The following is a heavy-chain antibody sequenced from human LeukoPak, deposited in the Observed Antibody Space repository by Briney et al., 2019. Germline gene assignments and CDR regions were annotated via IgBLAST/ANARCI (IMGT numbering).Heavy chain of an antibody. J-gene: IGHJ4*02. D-gene: IGHD5-18*01. CDR2: IWYDGSNK. CDR3: AKGYSYGHF. V-gene: IGHV3-33*03. Sequence: GGSLRLSCAASGFTFSSYGMHWVRQAPGKGLEWVAVIWYDGSNKYYADSVKGRFTISRDNAKNSVYLQMNSLRAEDTAVYYCAKGYSYGHFWGQGTLVTVSS. CDR1: GFTFSSYG.